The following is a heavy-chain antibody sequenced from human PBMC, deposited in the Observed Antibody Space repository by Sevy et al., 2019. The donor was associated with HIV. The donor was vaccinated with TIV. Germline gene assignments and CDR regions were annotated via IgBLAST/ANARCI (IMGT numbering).Heavy chain of an antibody. Sequence: SETLSLTCTVSGGSISSYYWSWIRQPPGKGLEWIGYIYYSGSTNYNPSLKSRVTISVDTSKNHFSLKLSSVTAADTAVYYCASQTRGGMDVWGQGTTVTVSS. CDR1: GGSISSYY. D-gene: IGHD3-10*01. CDR2: IYYSGST. J-gene: IGHJ6*02. CDR3: ASQTRGGMDV. V-gene: IGHV4-59*01.